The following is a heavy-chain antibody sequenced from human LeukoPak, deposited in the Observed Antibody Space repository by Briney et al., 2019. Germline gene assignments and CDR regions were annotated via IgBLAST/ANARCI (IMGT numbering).Heavy chain of an antibody. V-gene: IGHV3-23*01. Sequence: GGSLRLSCAASAFTFRNYGMSWVRQAPGKGLEWVSAISGSSGSTYYADSVQGRFTISRDNSKNTLYLQMNSLRAEDSAVYYCAKGRGDGILPLDYWGQGTLVTVSS. CDR1: AFTFRNYG. D-gene: IGHD5-18*01. CDR2: ISGSSGST. CDR3: AKGRGDGILPLDY. J-gene: IGHJ4*02.